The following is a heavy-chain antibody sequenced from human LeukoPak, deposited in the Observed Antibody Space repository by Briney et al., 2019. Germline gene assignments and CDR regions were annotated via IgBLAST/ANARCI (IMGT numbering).Heavy chain of an antibody. CDR2: MNPNSGNT. V-gene: IGHV1-8*01. Sequence: GASVKVSCKASGYTFTSYDISWVRQATGQGLEWMGWMNPNSGNTDYAQKFQGRVTMTRNTSISTAYMELSSLRSDYTAVYYCASGHSSAWERRYYYYYMDVWGKGTTVTISS. J-gene: IGHJ6*03. CDR3: ASGHSSAWERRYYYYYMDV. D-gene: IGHD6-19*01. CDR1: GYTFTSYD.